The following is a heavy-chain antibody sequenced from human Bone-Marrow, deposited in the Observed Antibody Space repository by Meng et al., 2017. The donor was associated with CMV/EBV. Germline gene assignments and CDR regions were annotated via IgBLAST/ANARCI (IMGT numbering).Heavy chain of an antibody. J-gene: IGHJ4*02. CDR2: IKLQKDGGAT. D-gene: IGHD2-15*01. V-gene: IGHV3-15*07. Sequence: SRAYMNGGRQEQGKGLEGGGRIKLQKDGGATDYGATVKGRCNISRDDSKSTVYLQMNSLKSEVTAIYYCTTDDCSGATCYLNFWGQGTLVTVSS. CDR3: TTDDCSGATCYLNF. CDR1: SRAY.